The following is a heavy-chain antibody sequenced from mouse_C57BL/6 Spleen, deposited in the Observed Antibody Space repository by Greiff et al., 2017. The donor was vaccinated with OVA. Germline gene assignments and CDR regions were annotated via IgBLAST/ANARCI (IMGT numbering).Heavy chain of an antibody. V-gene: IGHV5-16*01. CDR3: ARDFITTVVADWYFDV. D-gene: IGHD1-1*01. Sequence: EVKLVESEGGLVQPGSSMKLSCTASGFTFSDYYMAWVRQVPEKGLEWVANINYDGSSTYYLDSLKSRFIISRDNAKNILYLQMSSLKSEDTATYYCARDFITTVVADWYFDVWGTGTTVTVSS. CDR1: GFTFSDYY. CDR2: INYDGSST. J-gene: IGHJ1*03.